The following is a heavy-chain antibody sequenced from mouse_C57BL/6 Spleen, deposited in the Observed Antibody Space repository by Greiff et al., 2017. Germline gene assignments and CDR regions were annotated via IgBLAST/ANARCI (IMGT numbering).Heavy chain of an antibody. V-gene: IGHV14-1*01. CDR3: TPTTVVATDWYFDV. D-gene: IGHD1-1*01. CDR2: IDPEDGDT. J-gene: IGHJ1*03. CDR1: GFNIKDYY. Sequence: VHVKQSGAELVRPGASVKLSCTASGFNIKDYYMHWVKQRPEQGLEWIGRIDPEDGDTEYAPKFPGKATMTADTSSNTAYLQLSSLTSEDTAVYYCTPTTVVATDWYFDVWGTGTTVTVSS.